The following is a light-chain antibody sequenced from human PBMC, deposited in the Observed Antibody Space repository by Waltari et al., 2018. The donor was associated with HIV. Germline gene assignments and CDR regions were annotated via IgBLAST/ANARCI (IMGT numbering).Light chain of an antibody. Sequence: SYELTQPPSLSVSPGQTARITCSGDALPTKYAYWYQHKPGQAPRLFIHKYTERPSGIPYRFSGSTSGTTVTLIISGVQAEDEADYYCQSADGGGAIWVFGGGTRLPV. V-gene: IGLV3-25*03. CDR2: KYT. CDR1: ALPTKY. CDR3: QSADGGGAIWV. J-gene: IGLJ3*02.